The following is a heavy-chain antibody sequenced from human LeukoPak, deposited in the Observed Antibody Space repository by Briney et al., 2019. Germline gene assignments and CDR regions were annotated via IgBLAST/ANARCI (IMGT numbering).Heavy chain of an antibody. CDR1: GGSISSSSYY. J-gene: IGHJ4*02. D-gene: IGHD6-13*01. CDR2: IYYSGST. CDR3: ARLGKVAAADYFDY. V-gene: IGHV4-39*01. Sequence: SETLSLTCTVSGGSISSSSYYWGWIRQPPGKGLEWIGSIYYSGSTYYNPSLKSRVTISVDTSKNQFSLKLSSVTAADTAVYYCARLGKVAAADYFDYWGQGTLVTVSS.